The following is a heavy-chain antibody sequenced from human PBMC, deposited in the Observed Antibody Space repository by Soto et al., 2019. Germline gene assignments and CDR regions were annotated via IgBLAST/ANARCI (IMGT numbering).Heavy chain of an antibody. V-gene: IGHV4-30-4*01. Sequence: PSETLSLTCTVSGGSISSGDYYWSWIRQPPGEGLEWIGYIYYSGSTYYNPSLKSRVTISVDTSKNQFSLKLSSVTAADTAVYYCASDTPDSDYSNYSTWGQGTLVTVSS. CDR1: GGSISSGDYY. D-gene: IGHD4-4*01. J-gene: IGHJ5*02. CDR3: ASDTPDSDYSNYST. CDR2: IYYSGST.